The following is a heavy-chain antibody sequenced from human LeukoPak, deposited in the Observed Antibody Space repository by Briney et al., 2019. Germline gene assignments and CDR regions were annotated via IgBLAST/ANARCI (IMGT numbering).Heavy chain of an antibody. D-gene: IGHD3-22*01. Sequence: SETLSLTCTVSGGSISSYYRSWIRQPPGKGLEWIGYIYYSGSTNYNPSLKSRVTISVDTSKNQFSLKLSSVTAADTAVYYCARDYYDSSGYLGFRFDPWGQGTLVTVSS. CDR1: GGSISSYY. CDR2: IYYSGST. J-gene: IGHJ5*02. V-gene: IGHV4-59*01. CDR3: ARDYYDSSGYLGFRFDP.